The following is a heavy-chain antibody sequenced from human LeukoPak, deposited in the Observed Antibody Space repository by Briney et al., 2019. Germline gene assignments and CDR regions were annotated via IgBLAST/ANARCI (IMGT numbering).Heavy chain of an antibody. CDR2: IYYTGST. J-gene: IGHJ4*02. CDR1: GASIGGGTYY. CDR3: ARRGWSGKAFDY. V-gene: IGHV4-39*01. D-gene: IGHD3-3*01. Sequence: PSETLSLTCSVSGASIGGGTYYWGWIRQPPGKGLEWIGSIYYTGSTYDNPSLKSRVTISVDTSKNQFSLKLSSVTAADTAVYYCARRGWSGKAFDYWGQGTLVTVSS.